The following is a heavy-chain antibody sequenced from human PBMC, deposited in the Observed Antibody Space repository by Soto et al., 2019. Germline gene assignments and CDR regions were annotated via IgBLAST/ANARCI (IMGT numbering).Heavy chain of an antibody. V-gene: IGHV2-5*02. CDR2: IYWDDDK. Sequence: SGPTLVNPTQTLTLTCTFSGFSLSTSGVGVGWIRQPPGKALEWLALIYWDDDKRYSPSLKSRLTITKDTSKNQVVLTMTNMDPVDTATYYCAHRLYGSGSYYKANGFDYWGQGTLVTVSS. J-gene: IGHJ4*02. D-gene: IGHD3-10*01. CDR1: GFSLSTSGVG. CDR3: AHRLYGSGSYYKANGFDY.